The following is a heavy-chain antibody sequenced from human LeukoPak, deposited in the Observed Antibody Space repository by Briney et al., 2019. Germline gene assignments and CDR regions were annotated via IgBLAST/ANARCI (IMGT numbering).Heavy chain of an antibody. Sequence: GGSLRLSCVASGLTFNNYNMNWVRQAPGKGLEWVSLISSDGSYIYYADSVRGRFTISRDNAKNSLYLQMNSLRAEDTAVYFCASPHYCSGSSCCFGYWGQGTLDTVSS. CDR3: ASPHYCSGSSCCFGY. D-gene: IGHD2-15*01. J-gene: IGHJ4*03. CDR2: ISSDGSYI. V-gene: IGHV3-21*01. CDR1: GLTFNNYN.